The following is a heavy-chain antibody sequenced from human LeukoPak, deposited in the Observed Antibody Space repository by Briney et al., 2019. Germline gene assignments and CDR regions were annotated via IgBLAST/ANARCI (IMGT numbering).Heavy chain of an antibody. CDR3: ARETDFWSGYYTGSNALDI. J-gene: IGHJ3*02. CDR1: GFTFSSYS. CDR2: ISSSSSTI. D-gene: IGHD3-3*01. V-gene: IGHV3-48*01. Sequence: TGGSLRLSCAASGFTFSSYSMNWVRQAPGKGLEWVSYISSSSSTIYYADSVKGRFTISRDNAKNSLYLQMNSLRAEDTAVYYCARETDFWSGYYTGSNALDIWGQGTMVTVSS.